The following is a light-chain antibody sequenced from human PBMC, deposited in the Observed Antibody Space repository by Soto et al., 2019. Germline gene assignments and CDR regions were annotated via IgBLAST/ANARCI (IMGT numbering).Light chain of an antibody. Sequence: QSVLTQPASGSGSHGQSSSISCTGTTSDVGRYNYVSWYQQHPGKAPKLIIYDVSNRPSGVSNRFSGSKSGNTASLTISGLQAEDEADYYCNSYTSSSTYVFGTGTKVTVL. J-gene: IGLJ1*01. CDR1: TSDVGRYNY. CDR2: DVS. V-gene: IGLV2-14*01. CDR3: NSYTSSSTYV.